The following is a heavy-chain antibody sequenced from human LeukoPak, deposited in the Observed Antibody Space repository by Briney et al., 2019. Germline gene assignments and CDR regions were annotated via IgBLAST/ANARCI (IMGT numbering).Heavy chain of an antibody. CDR1: GYTFTSYG. D-gene: IGHD3-10*01. CDR2: ISAYNGNT. Sequence: GASVKVSCKASGYTFTSYGISWVRQAPGQGLEWMGWISAYNGNTNYAQKLQGRVTMTTDTSTSTAYMELRSLRSDDTAVYYCARVEAMVRGVILGYYYGMDVWGQGTTVTVSS. CDR3: ARVEAMVRGVILGYYYGMDV. V-gene: IGHV1-18*04. J-gene: IGHJ6*02.